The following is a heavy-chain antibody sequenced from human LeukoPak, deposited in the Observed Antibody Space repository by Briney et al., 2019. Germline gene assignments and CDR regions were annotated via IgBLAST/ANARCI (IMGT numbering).Heavy chain of an antibody. CDR1: GFSLSTNEVG. CDR2: IYWHDKK. V-gene: IGHV2-5*01. D-gene: IGHD3-10*01. J-gene: IGHJ6*03. CDR3: AHRKYYYGPENMDV. Sequence: SGPTLLNPTQTLTLTCTFSGFSLSTNEVGVGWIRQPPGKALEWLALIYWHDKKLYSPSLKNRLTITKDTSKNQVVLTMTNMDPMDSATYYCAHRKYYYGPENMDVWGKGTSVTVSS.